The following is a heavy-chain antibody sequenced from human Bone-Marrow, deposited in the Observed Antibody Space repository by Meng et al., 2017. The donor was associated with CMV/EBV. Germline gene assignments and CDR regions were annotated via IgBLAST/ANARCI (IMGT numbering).Heavy chain of an antibody. CDR2: ISAYNGNT. J-gene: IGHJ6*01. CDR3: ARGGSGWHTTYYYYGMAV. CDR1: GYTFTSYG. D-gene: IGHD6-19*01. Sequence: ASVKVSCKASGYTFTSYGISWVRQAPGQGLEWMGWISAYNGNTNYAQKLQGRVTITRNTSISTAYMELSSLRSEDTAVYYCARGGSGWHTTYYYYGMAVWGQGPTVTCSS. V-gene: IGHV1-18*01.